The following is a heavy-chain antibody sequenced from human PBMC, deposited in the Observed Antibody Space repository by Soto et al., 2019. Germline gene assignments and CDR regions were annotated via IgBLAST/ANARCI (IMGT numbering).Heavy chain of an antibody. D-gene: IGHD6-6*01. J-gene: IGHJ6*02. CDR1: GGTFSSYA. CDR3: ARDGSSPSGYYYYRMDV. CDR2: YIPIFVTA. Sequence: SVKVCCKASGGTFSSYATSWVRQAPGQGLEWMGGYIPIFVTANHAQKFQGRVTITADDSTSTAYMELSILISEDTAVYYCARDGSSPSGYYYYRMDVWGQGTTVTVSS. V-gene: IGHV1-69*13.